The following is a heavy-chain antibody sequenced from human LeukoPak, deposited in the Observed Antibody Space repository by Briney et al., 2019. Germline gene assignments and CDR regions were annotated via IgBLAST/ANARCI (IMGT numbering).Heavy chain of an antibody. CDR1: GGTFSSYA. CDR3: ARDLYYGSGSYHNFDY. V-gene: IGHV1-69*06. Sequence: SVKVSCKASGGTFSSYAISCVRQAPGQGLEWMGGIIPIFGTANYAQKFQGRVTITADKSTSTAYMELSSLRSEDTAVYYCARDLYYGSGSYHNFDYWGQGTLVTVSS. J-gene: IGHJ4*02. D-gene: IGHD3-10*01. CDR2: IIPIFGTA.